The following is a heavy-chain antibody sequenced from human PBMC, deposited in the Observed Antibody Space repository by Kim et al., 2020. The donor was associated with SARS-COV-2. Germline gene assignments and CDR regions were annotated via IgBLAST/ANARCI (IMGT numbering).Heavy chain of an antibody. D-gene: IGHD6-19*01. V-gene: IGHV3-30*04. CDR2: ISYDGSNK. Sequence: GGSLRLSCAASGFTFSSYAMHWVRQAPGKGLEWVAVISYDGSNKYYADSVKGRFTISRDNSKNTLYLQMNSLRAEDTAVYYCARAYRPLASHGLDNPDY. CDR3: ARAYRPLASHGLDNPDY. J-gene: IGHJ4*01. CDR1: GFTFSSYA.